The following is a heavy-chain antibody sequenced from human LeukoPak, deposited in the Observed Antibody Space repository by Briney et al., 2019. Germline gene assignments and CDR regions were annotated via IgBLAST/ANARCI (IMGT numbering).Heavy chain of an antibody. CDR2: INHSGST. V-gene: IGHV4-34*01. D-gene: IGHD2-2*01. CDR1: GGSFSGYY. J-gene: IGHJ5*02. CDR3: ASQNCSSTSCYPQNWFDP. Sequence: PSETLSLTCAVYGGSFSGYYWSWIRQPPGKGLEWIGEINHSGSTNYNPSLKSRVTISVDASKNQFSLKLSSVTAADTAVYYCASQNCSSTSCYPQNWFDPWGQGTLVTVSS.